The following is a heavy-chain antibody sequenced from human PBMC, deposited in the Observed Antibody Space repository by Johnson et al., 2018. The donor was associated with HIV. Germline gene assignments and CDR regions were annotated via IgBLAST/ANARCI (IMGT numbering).Heavy chain of an antibody. CDR1: GFTFNNYV. D-gene: IGHD3-16*01. CDR2: ISGSVFGP. V-gene: IGHV3-23*04. CDR3: AKGLGGAFDI. Sequence: VQLVESGGGVVQPGRSLRLSCAASGFTFNNYVMTWVRQAPGKGLEWVSGISGSVFGPYYADSVRGRFTISRDNSKNTLYLQMNSLRAEDTAVYYCAKGLGGAFDIWGQGTMVTVSS. J-gene: IGHJ3*02.